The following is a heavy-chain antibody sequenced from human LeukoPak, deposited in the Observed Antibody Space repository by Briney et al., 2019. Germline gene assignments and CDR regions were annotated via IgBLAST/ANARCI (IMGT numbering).Heavy chain of an antibody. CDR3: AREVFGRDSSGYYFFDY. V-gene: IGHV1-46*01. Sequence: ASVKVSCKASGYTFTSYYMHWVRQAPGQGLEWMGIINPSGGSTSYAQKFQGRVTMTRDTPTSTVYMELSSLRSEDTAVYYCAREVFGRDSSGYYFFDYWGQGTLVTVSS. J-gene: IGHJ4*02. CDR1: GYTFTSYY. CDR2: INPSGGST. D-gene: IGHD3-22*01.